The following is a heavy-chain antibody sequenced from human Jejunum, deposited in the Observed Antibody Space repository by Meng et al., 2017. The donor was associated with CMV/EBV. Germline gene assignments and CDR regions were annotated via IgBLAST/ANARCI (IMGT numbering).Heavy chain of an antibody. J-gene: IGHJ6*02. CDR2: IWYDGSYK. D-gene: IGHD5/OR15-5a*01. CDR3: AKEGSVYYSGLDV. Sequence: SLFPFQASGMRWVRQAPGKGLEWVSLIWYDGSYKYYGDSVTGRFTISRDNSKNTLYLDLDSLRAEDTAVYYCAKEGSVYYSGLDVWGQGTTVTVSS. V-gene: IGHV3-33*06. CDR1: LFPFQASG.